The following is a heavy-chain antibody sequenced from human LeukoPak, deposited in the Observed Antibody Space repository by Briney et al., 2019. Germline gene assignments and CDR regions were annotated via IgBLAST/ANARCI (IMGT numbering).Heavy chain of an antibody. V-gene: IGHV3-48*02. CDR3: ARDLWDYSNYDPYFQH. CDR1: GFTFSSYS. J-gene: IGHJ1*01. D-gene: IGHD4-11*01. Sequence: PGGSLRLSCAASGFTFSSYSMNWVRQAPGKGLEWVSYISSSSSTIYYADSVKGRFTISRDNAKNSLYLQMNSLRDEDTAVYYCARDLWDYSNYDPYFQHWGQGTLVTVSS. CDR2: ISSSSSTI.